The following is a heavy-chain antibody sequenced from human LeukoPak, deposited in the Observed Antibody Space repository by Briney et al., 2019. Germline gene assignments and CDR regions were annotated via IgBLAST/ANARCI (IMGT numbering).Heavy chain of an antibody. CDR3: ARDGYYDILTGYYPNWFDP. CDR1: GGTFSSYA. D-gene: IGHD3-9*01. J-gene: IGHJ5*02. CDR2: IIPIFGTA. V-gene: IGHV1-69*01. Sequence: SVKVSCKASGGTFSSYAISWVRQAPGQGLEWMGGIIPIFGTANYAQKFQGRVTITADESTSTAYMELSSLRSEDTAVYYCARDGYYDILTGYYPNWFDPWGQGTLVTVSS.